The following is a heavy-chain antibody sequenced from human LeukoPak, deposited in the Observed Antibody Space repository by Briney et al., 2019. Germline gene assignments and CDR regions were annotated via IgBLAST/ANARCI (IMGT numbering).Heavy chain of an antibody. J-gene: IGHJ4*02. CDR2: ISSSSSYI. Sequence: PGGSLRLSCAASGFTFSSYSMNWVRQAPGKGLEWVSSISSSSSYIYYADSVKGRFTISRDNAKNSLYLQMNSLRAEDTAVYYCARALIPYGSGSDYWGQGTLVTVSS. CDR1: GFTFSSYS. CDR3: ARALIPYGSGSDY. V-gene: IGHV3-21*01. D-gene: IGHD3-10*01.